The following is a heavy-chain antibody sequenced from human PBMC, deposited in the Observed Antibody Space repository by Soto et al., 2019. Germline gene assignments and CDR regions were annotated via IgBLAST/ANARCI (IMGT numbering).Heavy chain of an antibody. J-gene: IGHJ4*02. CDR3: AGDKGSSTVVSGISQEGYFDS. CDR1: GFTFSIFG. Sequence: PGGSLRLSCAASGFTFSIFGMHWVRQAPGKGLEWAAIIWYDGSNAYYADSVRGRFTISRDNSKNTVYLQMNSLRAEDTAVYYCAGDKGSSTVVSGISQEGYFDSWGQGTLVTVSS. CDR2: IWYDGSNA. V-gene: IGHV3-33*01. D-gene: IGHD6-19*01.